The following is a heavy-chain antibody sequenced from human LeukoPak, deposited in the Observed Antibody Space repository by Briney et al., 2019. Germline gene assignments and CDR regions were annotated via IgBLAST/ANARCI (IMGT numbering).Heavy chain of an antibody. Sequence: GESLKISCQGSGYSFTRYWIAWVRQMPGKGLEWMGLIYPGDSDTRYSPSFQGQVTISVDKSNSTAYLQWSSLKASDTAMYYCARRDYTSGRNYFHHWGQGTQVTVSS. CDR2: IYPGDSDT. V-gene: IGHV5-51*01. J-gene: IGHJ1*01. CDR3: ARRDYTSGRNYFHH. CDR1: GYSFTRYW. D-gene: IGHD6-19*01.